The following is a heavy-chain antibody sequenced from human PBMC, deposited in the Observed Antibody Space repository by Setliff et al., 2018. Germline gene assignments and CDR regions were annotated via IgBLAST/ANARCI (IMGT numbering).Heavy chain of an antibody. CDR1: DVSISGYY. V-gene: IGHV4-4*08. D-gene: IGHD6-13*01. CDR2: IQTSGTT. J-gene: IGHJ6*03. CDR3: ARQPYSTTYYYYYYYMDV. Sequence: SETLSLTCTVSDVSISGYYWSWIRQPPGKGLEWIGYIQTSGTTNYNPSLKSRVTMPIDTSKNQFSLNLNSVTAADTAVYYCARQPYSTTYYYYYYYMDVWGKGTTVTVS.